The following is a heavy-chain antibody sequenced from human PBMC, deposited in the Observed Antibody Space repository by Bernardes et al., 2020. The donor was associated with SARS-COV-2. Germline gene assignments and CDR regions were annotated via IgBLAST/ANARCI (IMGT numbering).Heavy chain of an antibody. CDR2: IFYSGST. Sequence: SETLSLTCTVSGGSISISTYYWGWIRQPPGRGLEWIWSIFYSGSTDYSPSLKSRVTISIDTSKNQFSLKLSSVTAANTALYYFARPYSSAWPDAFDIWGQGTMVTVSS. V-gene: IGHV4-39*01. D-gene: IGHD6-19*01. CDR3: ARPYSSAWPDAFDI. J-gene: IGHJ3*02. CDR1: GGSISISTYY.